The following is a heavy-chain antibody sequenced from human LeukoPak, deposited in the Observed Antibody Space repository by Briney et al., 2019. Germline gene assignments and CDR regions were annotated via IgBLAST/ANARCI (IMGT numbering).Heavy chain of an antibody. Sequence: QPGGSLRLSCAASGFTVSSNYMSWVRQAPGKGLEWVSVIYSGGGTYYADSVKGRFTISRDNSKNTLYLQMNSLRAEDTAVYYCARVAYYDFWSGYFYLWGQGTLVTVSS. J-gene: IGHJ4*02. CDR3: ARVAYYDFWSGYFYL. D-gene: IGHD3-3*01. CDR2: IYSGGGT. CDR1: GFTVSSNY. V-gene: IGHV3-66*02.